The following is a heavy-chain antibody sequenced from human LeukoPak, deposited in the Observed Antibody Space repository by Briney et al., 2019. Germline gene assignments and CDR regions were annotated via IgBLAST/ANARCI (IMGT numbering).Heavy chain of an antibody. J-gene: IGHJ4*02. Sequence: PGGSLRLSCAASGFTFSSYAMNWVRQAPGKGLEWVSSVSGSGDNTYYADSVKGRFTISRDNSKNTLYLQMNSLRAEDTAVYYCARRYYDSSGYNFWGQGTLVTVSS. D-gene: IGHD3-22*01. CDR2: VSGSGDNT. CDR1: GFTFSSYA. V-gene: IGHV3-23*01. CDR3: ARRYYDSSGYNF.